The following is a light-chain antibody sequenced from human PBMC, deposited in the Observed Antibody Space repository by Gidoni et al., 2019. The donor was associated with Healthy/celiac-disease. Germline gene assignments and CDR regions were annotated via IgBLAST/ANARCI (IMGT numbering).Light chain of an antibody. CDR1: SSNIGNNC. Sequence: QSVLTQPPSVSAAPGQKVTISCSGSSSNIGNNCVSWYQQLPGTAPKLLIYDNNKRPSGIPDRFSGSKSGTSATLGITGLQTGDEADYYCGTWDSSLSGGRVFGGGTKLTVL. J-gene: IGLJ2*01. CDR3: GTWDSSLSGGRV. V-gene: IGLV1-51*01. CDR2: DNN.